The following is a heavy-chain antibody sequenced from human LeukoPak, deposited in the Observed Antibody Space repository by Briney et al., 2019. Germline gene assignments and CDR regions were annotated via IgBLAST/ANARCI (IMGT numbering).Heavy chain of an antibody. CDR3: ARGPWDRNDALYYFDY. CDR2: ISAYNGNT. V-gene: IGHV1-18*01. Sequence: GASVKVSCKASGYTFTSYGISWVRQAPGQGLEWMGWISAYNGNTNYAQKFQGRVTITTDESTSTAYMELSSLRSEDTAVYYCARGPWDRNDALYYFDYWGQGTLVTVSS. CDR1: GYTFTSYG. J-gene: IGHJ4*02. D-gene: IGHD1-1*01.